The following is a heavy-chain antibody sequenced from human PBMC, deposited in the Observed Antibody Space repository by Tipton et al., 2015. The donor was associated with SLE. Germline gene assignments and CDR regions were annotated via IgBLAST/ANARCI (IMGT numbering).Heavy chain of an antibody. D-gene: IGHD3-3*01. CDR1: GDSISSSGYQ. V-gene: IGHV4-39*07. CDR2: ISFSENT. CDR3: ARGNYDFRGRTFDI. J-gene: IGHJ3*02. Sequence: TLSLTCTVFGDSISSSGYQWGWIRQPPGKGLEWIGRISFSENTYYNPSLRSRVTLLLDMSKNQFSLKLTSVTAADTAVYYCARGNYDFRGRTFDIWGQGTMVTVSS.